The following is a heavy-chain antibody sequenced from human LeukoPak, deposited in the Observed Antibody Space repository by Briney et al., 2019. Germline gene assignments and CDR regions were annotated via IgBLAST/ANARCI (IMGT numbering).Heavy chain of an antibody. Sequence: ASVKVSCKVSGYTLTELSMHWVRQAPGKGLEWMGGFDPEDGETIYAQKFQGRVTMTEDTSTDTAYMELSSLRSEDTAVYYCADQDSSGTPPDYWGQGTLVTVSS. CDR1: GYTLTELS. V-gene: IGHV1-24*01. CDR3: ADQDSSGTPPDY. D-gene: IGHD3-22*01. J-gene: IGHJ4*02. CDR2: FDPEDGET.